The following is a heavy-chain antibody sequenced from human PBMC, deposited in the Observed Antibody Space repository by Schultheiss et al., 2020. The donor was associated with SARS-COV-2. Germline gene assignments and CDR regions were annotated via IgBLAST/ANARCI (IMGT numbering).Heavy chain of an antibody. J-gene: IGHJ4*02. D-gene: IGHD3-22*01. V-gene: IGHV4-59*12. CDR1: GGSFSGYY. CDR2: IYYSGST. CDR3: ARDPVIHDSNAY. Sequence: SQTLSLTCAVYGGSFSGYYWSWIRQPPGKGLEWIGYIYYSGSTNYNPSLKSRVTMSVDTSKDQLSLKLSSLTAADTAVYYCARDPVIHDSNAYWGQGTLVTV.